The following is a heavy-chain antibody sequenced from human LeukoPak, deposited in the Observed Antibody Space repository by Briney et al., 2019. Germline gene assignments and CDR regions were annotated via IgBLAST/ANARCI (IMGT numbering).Heavy chain of an antibody. V-gene: IGHV4-28*01. D-gene: IGHD1-26*01. CDR2: IYYSGST. J-gene: IGHJ6*02. CDR1: GYSISSSNW. Sequence: SDTLSLTCAVSGYSISSSNWWGWIRQPPGKGLEWIGYIYYSGSTYYNPSLKSRVTMSVDTSKNQFSLKLSSVTAVDTAVYYCARTSSGSYRYHYYGMDVWGQGTTVTVSS. CDR3: ARTSSGSYRYHYYGMDV.